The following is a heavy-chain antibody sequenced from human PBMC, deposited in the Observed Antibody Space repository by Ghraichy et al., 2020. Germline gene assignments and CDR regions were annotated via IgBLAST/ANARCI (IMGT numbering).Heavy chain of an antibody. CDR1: GGSISSSSYY. Sequence: ETLSLTCTVSGGSISSSSYYWGWIRHPPGRGLEWIGSIYFSGYTQNNPSLKSRVTMSVDTSKNQFSLKVSSVTAADTAVYYCARDYRAFDLWGQGILVTVSS. J-gene: IGHJ4*02. CDR2: IYFSGYT. V-gene: IGHV4-39*07. CDR3: ARDYRAFDL. D-gene: IGHD1-26*01.